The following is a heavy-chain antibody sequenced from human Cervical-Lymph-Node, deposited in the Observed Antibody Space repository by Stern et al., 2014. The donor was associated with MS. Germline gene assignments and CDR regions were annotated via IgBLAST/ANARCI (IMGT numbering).Heavy chain of an antibody. V-gene: IGHV1-69*17. CDR1: GGSFSSYP. Sequence: VQLVESGAEVKKSGSSVKVSCKASGGSFSSYPITWVRQAPGRGLEWMGGIIPVFDMTSYAQKFQGRVTITADKATTTAYMELSSLRSDDTAVYYCARSPRTFGGVAYTFVIWGQGTMVTVSS. CDR2: IIPVFDMT. D-gene: IGHD3-16*01. CDR3: ARSPRTFGGVAYTFVI. J-gene: IGHJ3*02.